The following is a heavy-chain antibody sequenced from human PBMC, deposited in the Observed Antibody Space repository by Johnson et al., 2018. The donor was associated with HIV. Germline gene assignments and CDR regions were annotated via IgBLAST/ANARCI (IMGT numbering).Heavy chain of an antibody. J-gene: IGHJ3*02. Sequence: VQLVESGGGLVQPGGSLRLSCAASRFTFSSYWMSWVRQAPGQGLEWVANIRQDGSERYYVDSVTGRFTISRDNAKNYRYLQMNSLRAEDTAIYYCARALRLGAIDAFDIWDQGTMVIVSS. CDR2: IRQDGSER. D-gene: IGHD1-26*01. V-gene: IGHV3-7*05. CDR1: RFTFSSYW. CDR3: ARALRLGAIDAFDI.